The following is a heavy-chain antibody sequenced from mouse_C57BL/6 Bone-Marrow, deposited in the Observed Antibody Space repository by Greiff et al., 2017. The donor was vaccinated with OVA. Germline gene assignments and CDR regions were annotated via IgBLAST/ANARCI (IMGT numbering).Heavy chain of an antibody. CDR3: ASSGITKYFDY. CDR2: INPYNGGT. V-gene: IGHV1-19*01. J-gene: IGHJ2*01. D-gene: IGHD1-1*01. CDR1: GYTFTDYY. Sequence: VQLKESGPVLVKPGASVKMSCMASGYTFTDYYMNWVKQSHGKSLEWIGVINPYNGGTSYNQKFKGKATLTVDKSSCTAYMELNSLTSEDSAVYYCASSGITKYFDYWGQGTTLTVSS.